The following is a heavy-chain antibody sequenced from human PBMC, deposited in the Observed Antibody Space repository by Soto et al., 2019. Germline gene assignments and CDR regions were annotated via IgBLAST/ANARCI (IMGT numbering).Heavy chain of an antibody. CDR3: AMTTVTKTGSDP. J-gene: IGHJ5*02. CDR2: IYYSGST. CDR1: GGSISSYY. D-gene: IGHD4-17*01. V-gene: IGHV4-59*01. Sequence: SETLSLTCTVSGGSISSYYWSWIRQPPGKGLEWIGYIYYSGSTNYNPSLKSRVTISVDTSKNQFSLKLSSVTAADTAVYYCAMTTVTKTGSDPWGQGTLVTVSS.